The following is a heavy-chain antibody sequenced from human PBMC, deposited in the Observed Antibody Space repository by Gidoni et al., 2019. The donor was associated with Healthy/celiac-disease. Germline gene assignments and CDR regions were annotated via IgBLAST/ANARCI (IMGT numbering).Heavy chain of an antibody. Sequence: QVQLVQSGAEVKKPGSSVKVSCKASGGTFSSYTISWVRQAPGQGLEWMGRIIPILGIANYAQKFQGRVTITADKSTSTAYMELSSLRSEDTAVYYCARLVAGTSGDYYYGMDVWGQGTTVTVSS. D-gene: IGHD6-19*01. CDR2: IIPILGIA. V-gene: IGHV1-69*02. CDR1: GGTFSSYT. CDR3: ARLVAGTSGDYYYGMDV. J-gene: IGHJ6*02.